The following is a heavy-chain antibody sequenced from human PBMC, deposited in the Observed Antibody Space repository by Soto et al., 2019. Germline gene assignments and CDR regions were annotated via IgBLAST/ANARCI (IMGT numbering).Heavy chain of an antibody. CDR3: ARDMGYYDSSGVDY. D-gene: IGHD3-22*01. CDR2: IWYDGSNK. Sequence: VQLVESGGGVVQPGRSLRLSCAASRFTFSSYGMHWVRQAPGKGLEWVAVIWYDGSNKYYADSVKGRFTISRDNSKNTLYLQMNSLRAEDTAVYYCARDMGYYDSSGVDYWGQGTLVTVSS. CDR1: RFTFSSYG. J-gene: IGHJ4*02. V-gene: IGHV3-33*01.